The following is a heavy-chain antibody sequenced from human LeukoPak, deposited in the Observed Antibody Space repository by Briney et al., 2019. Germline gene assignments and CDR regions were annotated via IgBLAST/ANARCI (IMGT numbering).Heavy chain of an antibody. D-gene: IGHD3-22*01. V-gene: IGHV3-33*06. CDR3: AKAGDNSGYYPAFYYYMGV. Sequence: GGFLRLSCAASGFTFNSNGMHWVRQAPGKGLEGVALIWYDGSNKYYADSVKGRFTISRDNSKNTLYLQMDSLRAEDTAVYYCAKAGDNSGYYPAFYYYMGVWGRGTTVTVSS. CDR1: GFTFNSNG. CDR2: IWYDGSNK. J-gene: IGHJ6*03.